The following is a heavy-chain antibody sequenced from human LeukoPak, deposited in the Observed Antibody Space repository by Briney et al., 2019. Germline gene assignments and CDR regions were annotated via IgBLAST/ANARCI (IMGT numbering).Heavy chain of an antibody. D-gene: IGHD2-2*01. Sequence: ASVKVSCKASGYTFTGYYMHWVRQAPGQGLEWVGRINPNSGGTNYAQKFQGRVTMTRDTSISTAYMELSRLRSDDTAVYYCAREVRSTSCHFDYWGQGTLVTVSS. V-gene: IGHV1-2*06. CDR1: GYTFTGYY. CDR3: AREVRSTSCHFDY. CDR2: INPNSGGT. J-gene: IGHJ4*02.